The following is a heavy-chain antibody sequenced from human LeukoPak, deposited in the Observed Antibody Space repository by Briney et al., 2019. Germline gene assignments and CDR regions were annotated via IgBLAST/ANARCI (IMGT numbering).Heavy chain of an antibody. CDR2: IYHSGST. Sequence: SETLSLTCTVSGGSISNYYWSWVRQPPGKGLEWIGEIYHSGSTNYNPSLKSRVTISVDKSKNQFSLKLSSVTAADTAVYYCARSGSYGSYDYWGQGTLVTVSS. D-gene: IGHD1-26*01. J-gene: IGHJ4*02. V-gene: IGHV4-59*12. CDR1: GGSISNYY. CDR3: ARSGSYGSYDY.